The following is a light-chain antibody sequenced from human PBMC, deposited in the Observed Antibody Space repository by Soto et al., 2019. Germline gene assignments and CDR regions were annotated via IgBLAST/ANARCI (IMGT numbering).Light chain of an antibody. CDR1: QGIRNY. J-gene: IGKJ1*01. CDR3: QKYNSAPQT. CDR2: AAS. Sequence: DIQMTQSPSSLSASVGDRVPITCRASQGIRNYLAWYQQKPGNVPKLLIYAASTLQSGVPSRFSGSGSGTDCTLTISSRQTEDIATYYCQKYNSAPQTFGQGTKVEIK. V-gene: IGKV1-27*01.